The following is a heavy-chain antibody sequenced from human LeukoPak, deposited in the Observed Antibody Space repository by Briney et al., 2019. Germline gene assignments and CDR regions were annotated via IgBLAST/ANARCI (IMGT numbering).Heavy chain of an antibody. D-gene: IGHD6-13*01. V-gene: IGHV3-48*01. CDR1: GFTFSSYS. J-gene: IGHJ6*03. CDR2: IGSGSSTI. CDR3: ARDSSSWYVVGPNMDV. Sequence: PGGSLRLSCGVSGFTFSSYSMNWVRQAPGKGLDWVSYIGSGSSTIYYADSVKGRFTISRDNAKNSLYLQMNSLRAEDTAVYYCARDSSSWYVVGPNMDVWGKGTTVTVSS.